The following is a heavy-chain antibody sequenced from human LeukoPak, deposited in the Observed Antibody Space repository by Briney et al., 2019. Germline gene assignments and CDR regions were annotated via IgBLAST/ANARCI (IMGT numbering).Heavy chain of an antibody. CDR3: AGYDFWSGVAY. CDR1: GFTFSSYA. D-gene: IGHD3-3*01. J-gene: IGHJ4*02. V-gene: IGHV4-34*08. CDR2: SSHSGST. Sequence: PGGSLRLSCAASGFTFSSYAMSWVRQPPGKGLEWIGESSHSGSTNYNPSLKSRVTISVDTSKNQFSLKLSSVTAADTAVYYCAGYDFWSGVAYWGQGTLLTVSS.